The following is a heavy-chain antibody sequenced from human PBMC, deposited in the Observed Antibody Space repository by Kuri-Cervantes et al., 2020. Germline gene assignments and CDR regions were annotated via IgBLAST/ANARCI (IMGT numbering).Heavy chain of an antibody. D-gene: IGHD2-2*01. V-gene: IGHV3-30*02. CDR1: GFTFSSYA. J-gene: IGHJ3*02. CDR2: IRNDGGNK. Sequence: GESLKISCAASGFTFSSYAMSWVRQAPGKGLEWVTIIRNDGGNKYYADSVKGRFTISRDNSKNTLYLQMNSLRAEDTAVYYCARGRTVPSGQDYFDVFDIWGQGTMVTVSS. CDR3: ARGRTVPSGQDYFDVFDI.